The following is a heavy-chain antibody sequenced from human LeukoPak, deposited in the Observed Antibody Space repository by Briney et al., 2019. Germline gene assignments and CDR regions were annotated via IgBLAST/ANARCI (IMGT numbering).Heavy chain of an antibody. V-gene: IGHV3-23*01. CDR2: ISGSGGST. CDR1: GFTFSSYA. J-gene: IGHJ4*02. D-gene: IGHD3-3*01. Sequence: PGVSLRLSCAASGFTFSSYAMSWVRQAPGKGLEWVSAISGSGGSTYYADSVKGRFTISRDNSKNTLYLQMNSLRAEDTAVYYCAKEGLYYDFWSGYYYWGQGTLVTVSS. CDR3: AKEGLYYDFWSGYYY.